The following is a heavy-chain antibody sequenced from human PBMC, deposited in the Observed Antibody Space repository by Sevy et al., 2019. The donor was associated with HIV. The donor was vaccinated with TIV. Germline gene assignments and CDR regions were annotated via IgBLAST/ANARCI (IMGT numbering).Heavy chain of an antibody. CDR3: ARDLGSSSVYFDY. V-gene: IGHV7-4-1*02. D-gene: IGHD6-6*01. Sequence: GESLKISCKASGYTFTRYAVNWVRQAPGQGLEWMGWINTNTGNPTYAQGFTGRFVFSLDTSVNTAYLRISSLKAEDTAVYYCARDLGSSSVYFDYWGQGTLVTVSS. CDR1: GYTFTRYA. J-gene: IGHJ4*02. CDR2: INTNTGNP.